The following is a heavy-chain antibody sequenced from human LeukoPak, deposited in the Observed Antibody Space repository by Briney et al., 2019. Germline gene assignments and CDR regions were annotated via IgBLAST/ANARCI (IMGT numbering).Heavy chain of an antibody. CDR2: IYSGGRT. D-gene: IGHD1-14*01. Sequence: GGSLRLSCAAAGFSVSSNYMSWVRQAPGKGLEWVSVIYSGGRTLYADSVKGRFTISKDNSRNTLYLQMESLRAEDTAVYYCARGPGARDHIKPPATDYWGQGTLVTVSS. V-gene: IGHV3-66*01. J-gene: IGHJ4*02. CDR3: ARGPGARDHIKPPATDY. CDR1: GFSVSSNY.